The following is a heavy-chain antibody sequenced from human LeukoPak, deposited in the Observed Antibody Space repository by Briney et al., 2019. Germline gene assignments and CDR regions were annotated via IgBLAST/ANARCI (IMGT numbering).Heavy chain of an antibody. V-gene: IGHV3-23*01. CDR3: ATYRQVLLPFES. CDR2: IFPSGGEI. J-gene: IGHJ4*02. D-gene: IGHD2-8*02. Sequence: GGSLRLSCAASGFTFSTFAMIWVRQPPGKGLDWVSSIFPSGGEIHYADSVRGRFTISRDNSKSTLSLQMNSLRAEDTAIYYCATYRQVLLPFESWGQGTLVTVSS. CDR1: GFTFSTFA.